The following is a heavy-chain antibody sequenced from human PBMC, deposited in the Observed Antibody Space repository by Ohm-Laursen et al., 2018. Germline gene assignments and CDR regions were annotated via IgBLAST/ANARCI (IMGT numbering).Heavy chain of an antibody. Sequence: SLRLSCAASGFTFDDCAMHWVRQAPGKGLEWVSGMSRNGGSIGYADSVKGRFTISRDNAKNSLYLQMNSLRAEDTALYYCTKDATIVAYYFDYWGQGTLVTVSS. J-gene: IGHJ4*02. D-gene: IGHD2-21*01. CDR3: TKDATIVAYYFDY. CDR1: GFTFDDCA. CDR2: MSRNGGSI. V-gene: IGHV3-9*01.